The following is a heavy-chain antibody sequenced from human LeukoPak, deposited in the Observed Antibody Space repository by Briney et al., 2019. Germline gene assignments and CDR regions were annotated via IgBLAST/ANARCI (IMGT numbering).Heavy chain of an antibody. CDR3: ARGQQLGEYFQH. Sequence: GASVKVSCKASGGTFSSYAISWVRQAPGQGLEWMGGIIPIFGTANYAQKFQGRVTITTDESTSTAYMELSSLRSEDTAVYYCARGQQLGEYFQHWGQGTLVTVSS. D-gene: IGHD6-6*01. CDR1: GGTFSSYA. J-gene: IGHJ1*01. V-gene: IGHV1-69*05. CDR2: IIPIFGTA.